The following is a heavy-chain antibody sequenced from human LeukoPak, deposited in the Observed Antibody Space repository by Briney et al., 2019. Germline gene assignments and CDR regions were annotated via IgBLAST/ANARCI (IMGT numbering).Heavy chain of an antibody. V-gene: IGHV4-34*01. CDR2: INHSGST. Sequence: SETLSLTCAVFGGSFSGYYWSWIRQPPGKGLEWIGEINHSGSTNYNPSLKSRVTISVDTSKNQFSLKLSSVTAADTAVYYCARGSGVVVPAAHRGLDYWGQGTLVTVSS. CDR1: GGSFSGYY. D-gene: IGHD2-2*01. CDR3: ARGSGVVVPAAHRGLDY. J-gene: IGHJ4*02.